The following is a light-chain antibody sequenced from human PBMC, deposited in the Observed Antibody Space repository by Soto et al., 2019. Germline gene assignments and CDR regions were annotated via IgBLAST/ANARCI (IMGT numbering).Light chain of an antibody. CDR2: GAS. Sequence: EIVMTQSPATLSVSPGERATLSCRASQSVSSNLAWYQQKPGQAPRLLIYGASTRATGIPARFSGSVSGTEFTLTISSLQSKYFAIYFCQQYKNWPPDSTFGQGTKVEIK. CDR1: QSVSSN. J-gene: IGKJ1*01. CDR3: QQYKNWPPDST. V-gene: IGKV3-15*01.